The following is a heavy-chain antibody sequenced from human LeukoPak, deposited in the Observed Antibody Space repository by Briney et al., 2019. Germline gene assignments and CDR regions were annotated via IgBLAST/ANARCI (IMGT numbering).Heavy chain of an antibody. V-gene: IGHV1-46*01. CDR2: INPSGGST. D-gene: IGHD3-10*01. CDR3: ARGRLWYGGAEYDY. Sequence: ASARVSCKASRYTFTSYYMHCGRHAPGPRLERRGIINPSGGSTSYARKFQGRVTMTRDMSTSTVYMELSSLRSDDTAVYYCARGRLWYGGAEYDYWGQGTLVTVSS. J-gene: IGHJ4*02. CDR1: RYTFTSYY.